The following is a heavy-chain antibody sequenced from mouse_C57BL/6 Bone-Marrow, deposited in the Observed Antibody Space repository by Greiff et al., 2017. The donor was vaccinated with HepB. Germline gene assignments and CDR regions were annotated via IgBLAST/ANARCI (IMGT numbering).Heavy chain of an antibody. CDR3: AISRDYFDY. J-gene: IGHJ2*01. CDR2: IYPGDGDT. CDR1: GYAFSSSW. V-gene: IGHV1-82*01. Sequence: QVQLQQSGPELVKPGASVKISCKASGYAFSSSWMNWVKQRPGKGLEWIGRIYPGDGDTNYNGKFKGKATLTADKSSSTAYMQLSSLTSEDSAVYFCAISRDYFDYWGQGTTLTVSS.